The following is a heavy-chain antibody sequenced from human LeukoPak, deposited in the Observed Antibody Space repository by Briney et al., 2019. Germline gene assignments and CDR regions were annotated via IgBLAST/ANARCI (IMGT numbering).Heavy chain of an antibody. D-gene: IGHD4-17*01. CDR3: ARCPDYGDYVGADY. V-gene: IGHV3-30*04. CDR2: ISYDGSNK. Sequence: GGSLRLSCTASGFTFSSYAMHWVRQAPGKGLEWVAVISYDGSNKYYADSVKGRFTISRDNSKNTLYLQMNSLRAEDTAVYYCARCPDYGDYVGADYWGLGTLVTVSS. J-gene: IGHJ4*02. CDR1: GFTFSSYA.